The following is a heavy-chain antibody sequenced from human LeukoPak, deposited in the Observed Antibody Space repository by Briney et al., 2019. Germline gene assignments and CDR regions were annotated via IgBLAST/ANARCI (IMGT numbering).Heavy chain of an antibody. V-gene: IGHV3-48*01. CDR1: GFTFSSYS. J-gene: IGHJ4*02. CDR2: ISSSSSTI. Sequence: GGSLRLSCAASGFTFSSYSMNWVRQAPGKGLEWVSYISSSSSTIYYADSVKGRFTISRDNAKNSLYLQMNSLRAEDTAVYYCARAIMNSGYDIFEFDYWGQGTLVTVSS. CDR3: ARAIMNSGYDIFEFDY. D-gene: IGHD5-12*01.